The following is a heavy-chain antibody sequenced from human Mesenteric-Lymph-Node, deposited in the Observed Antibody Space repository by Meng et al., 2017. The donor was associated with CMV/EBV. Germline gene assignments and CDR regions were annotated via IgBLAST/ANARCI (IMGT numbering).Heavy chain of an antibody. Sequence: ASVKVSCKASGYTFTNYDINWVRQATGQGLEWMGWMNPNSGNTGYAQKFQGRVVMTSDTSITTAYMELSSLTSEDTAVYFCTRGHLGTTWGQGTLVTVSS. V-gene: IGHV1-8*01. CDR2: MNPNSGNT. CDR3: TRGHLGTT. D-gene: IGHD1-14*01. J-gene: IGHJ4*02. CDR1: GYTFTNYD.